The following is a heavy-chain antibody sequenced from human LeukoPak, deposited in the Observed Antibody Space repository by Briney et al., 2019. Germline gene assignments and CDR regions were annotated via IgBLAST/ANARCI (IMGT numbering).Heavy chain of an antibody. D-gene: IGHD2-2*01. J-gene: IGHJ4*02. CDR1: GGSISSGGYY. V-gene: IGHV4-31*03. Sequence: SETLSLTCTVSGGSISSGGYYWSWIRQHPGKGLEWIGYVYYSGSTYYNPSLKSRVTISVDTSKNQFSLKLSSVTAADTAVYYCARDNRQLGYCSSTSCYYFDYWGQGTLVTVSS. CDR3: ARDNRQLGYCSSTSCYYFDY. CDR2: VYYSGST.